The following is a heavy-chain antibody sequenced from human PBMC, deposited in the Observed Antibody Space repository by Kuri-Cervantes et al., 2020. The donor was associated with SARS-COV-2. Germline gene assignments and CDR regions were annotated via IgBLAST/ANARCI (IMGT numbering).Heavy chain of an antibody. CDR2: ISSDANHK. D-gene: IGHD2-21*01. J-gene: IGHJ4*02. CDR1: GFNFSTTD. V-gene: IGHV3-30*18. Sequence: GESLKISCAASGFNFSTTDMHWVRQVPGKGLEWVAFISSDANHKKCMVSGKGRFTISRDNSQNTLLLQMTSLRSEDTAIYYCTKDHFGVPDFWGQGTLVTVSS. CDR3: TKDHFGVPDF.